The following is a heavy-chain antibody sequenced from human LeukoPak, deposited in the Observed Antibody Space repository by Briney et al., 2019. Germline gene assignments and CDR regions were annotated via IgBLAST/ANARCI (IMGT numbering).Heavy chain of an antibody. CDR3: AAAYRYFYDRGGYFDY. Sequence: PGGSLRLSCAASGFTFSSFSMNWVRQAPGKGLEWVSSMSGSSSYMYYADSVKGRFTISRDNAKNSLYLQMNRLRAEDTAVYYCAAAYRYFYDRGGYFDYWGQGTLVTVSS. V-gene: IGHV3-21*01. D-gene: IGHD3-22*01. CDR2: MSGSSSYM. J-gene: IGHJ4*02. CDR1: GFTFSSFS.